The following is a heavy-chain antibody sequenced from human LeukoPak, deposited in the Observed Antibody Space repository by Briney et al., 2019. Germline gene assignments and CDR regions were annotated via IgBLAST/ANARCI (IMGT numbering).Heavy chain of an antibody. J-gene: IGHJ4*02. D-gene: IGHD6-19*01. CDR1: GGSFSGYY. CDR3: ARDRRYSSGWLYYFDY. Sequence: SETLSLTCAVYGGSFSGYYWSWIRQPPGKGLEWIGEINHSGSTNYNPSLKSRVTIPVDTSKNQFSLKLSSVTAADTAVYYCARDRRYSSGWLYYFDYWGQGTLVTVSS. CDR2: INHSGST. V-gene: IGHV4-34*01.